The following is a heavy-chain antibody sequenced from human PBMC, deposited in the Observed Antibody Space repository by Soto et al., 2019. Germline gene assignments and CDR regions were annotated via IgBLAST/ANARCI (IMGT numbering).Heavy chain of an antibody. D-gene: IGHD2-8*01. Sequence: SGGSLRLSCAASGFTVSSNYMNWVRQAPGKGLEWVSIIYSGGSTSYADSVRGRFTISRDNSKNTLYLQMNSLRAEDTAVYYCARCINYYYMDVWGKGATVTVSS. CDR3: ARCINYYYMDV. CDR2: IYSGGST. CDR1: GFTVSSNY. V-gene: IGHV3-66*01. J-gene: IGHJ6*03.